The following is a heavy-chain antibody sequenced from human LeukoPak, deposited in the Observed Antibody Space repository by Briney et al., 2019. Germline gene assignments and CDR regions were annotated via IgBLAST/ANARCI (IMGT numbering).Heavy chain of an antibody. CDR2: ISSSSSYT. CDR3: ARASKRMITAGLVDY. V-gene: IGHV3-11*05. J-gene: IGHJ4*02. D-gene: IGHD6-13*01. Sequence: GGSLRLSCVASGFTFSDYYMGWIRQAPGKGLEWVSYISSSSSYTNYADSLKGRFTISRDNAKNSLYLQMNSLRAEDTAVYYCARASKRMITAGLVDYWGQGTLVSVSS. CDR1: GFTFSDYY.